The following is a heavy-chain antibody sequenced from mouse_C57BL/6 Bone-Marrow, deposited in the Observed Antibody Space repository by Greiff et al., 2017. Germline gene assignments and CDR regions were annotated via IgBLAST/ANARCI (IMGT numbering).Heavy chain of an antibody. J-gene: IGHJ2*01. V-gene: IGHV5-6*01. CDR3: ARGRGTNY. D-gene: IGHD3-3*01. CDR1: GFTFSSYG. CDR2: ISSGGSYT. Sequence: EVQGVESGGDLVKHGGSLKLSCAASGFTFSSYGMSWVRQTPDKRLEWVATISSGGSYTYYPDSVKGRFTISRDNAKNTLYLQMSSLKSEDTAMYYCARGRGTNYWGQGTTLTVSS.